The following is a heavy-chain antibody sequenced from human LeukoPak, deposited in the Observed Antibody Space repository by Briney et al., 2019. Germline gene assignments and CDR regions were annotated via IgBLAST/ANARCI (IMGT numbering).Heavy chain of an antibody. V-gene: IGHV5-51*01. CDR3: ARHRRKYYYDSSGGNDAFDI. D-gene: IGHD3-22*01. Sequence: GESLKISCKGSGYSFTSYWIGWVRQMPGKGLEWMGIIHPGDSDTRYSPSFQGQVTISADKSISTAYLQWSSLKASDTAMYYCARHRRKYYYDSSGGNDAFDIWGQGTMVTGSS. CDR1: GYSFTSYW. J-gene: IGHJ3*02. CDR2: IHPGDSDT.